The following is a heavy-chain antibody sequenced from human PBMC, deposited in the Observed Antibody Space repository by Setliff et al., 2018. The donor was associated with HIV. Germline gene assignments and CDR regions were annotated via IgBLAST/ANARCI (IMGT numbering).Heavy chain of an antibody. D-gene: IGHD3-10*01. J-gene: IGHJ4*02. V-gene: IGHV4-34*01. CDR1: GGSFNGYY. CDR3: AREKSIPTIWFGVYYYDY. Sequence: PSETLSLTCAVYGGSFNGYYWTWIRQSPGKGLEWSGEVNHRGTLNYNQSLKNRILISVNTAKNQISLNMISMTAADTAVYYCAREKSIPTIWFGVYYYDYSGQGTLVTVSS. CDR2: VNHRGTL.